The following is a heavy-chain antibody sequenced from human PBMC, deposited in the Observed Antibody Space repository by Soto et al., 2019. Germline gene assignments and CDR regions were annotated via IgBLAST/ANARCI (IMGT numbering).Heavy chain of an antibody. CDR3: ATVDGLGVVTPFMDY. D-gene: IGHD3-3*01. V-gene: IGHV4-39*01. J-gene: IGHJ4*02. Sequence: QLQLQESGPGLVKPSETLSLICTVSGGSISSSRYRWGWVRQPPGKGLEWIGTIYYSGGTHYNPSLKSRVPISVDTSKSQFSLRLNSVTAADTAVYYCATVDGLGVVTPFMDYWGQGTLVTVSS. CDR1: GGSISSSRYR. CDR2: IYYSGGT.